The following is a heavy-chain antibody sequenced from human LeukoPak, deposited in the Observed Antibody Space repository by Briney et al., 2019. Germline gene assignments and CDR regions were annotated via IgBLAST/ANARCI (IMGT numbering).Heavy chain of an antibody. V-gene: IGHV3-43*01. CDR1: GFTFDDYT. D-gene: IGHD3-10*01. CDR2: ISWDGGST. CDR3: AKVRQYYGSGSYSSFDY. J-gene: IGHJ4*02. Sequence: GGSLRLSSAASGFTFDDYTMHWVRQAPGKGLEWVSLISWDGGSTYYSGSVKGRFTISRDNSKNSLYLQMNSLRNEDTAFYYCAKVRQYYGSGSYSSFDYWGQGTLVTVSS.